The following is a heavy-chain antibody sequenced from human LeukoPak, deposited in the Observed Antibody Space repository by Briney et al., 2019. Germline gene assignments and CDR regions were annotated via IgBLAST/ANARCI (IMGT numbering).Heavy chain of an antibody. D-gene: IGHD6-13*01. CDR2: ISAYNGNT. J-gene: IGHJ3*02. CDR1: GYTFTSYD. CDR3: AREGIRAAAGTGAFDI. V-gene: IGHV1-18*01. Sequence: GASVKVSCKASGYTFTSYDINWVRQATGQGLEWMGWISAYNGNTNYAQKLQGRVTMTTDTSTSTAYMELRSLRSDDTAVYYCAREGIRAAAGTGAFDIWSQGTMVTVSS.